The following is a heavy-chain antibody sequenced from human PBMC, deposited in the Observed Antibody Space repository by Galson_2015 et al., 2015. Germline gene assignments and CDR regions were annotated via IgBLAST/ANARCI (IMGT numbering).Heavy chain of an antibody. D-gene: IGHD3-10*01. V-gene: IGHV2-5*01. CDR1: RVSLFTFGGG. CDR2: IYWNEDK. CDR3: THFVYSVLGRWTYDV. J-gene: IGHJ3*01. Sequence: PALMTPSQTRTRPCTFSRVSLFTFGGGWGWIRQPPREALEWLAVIYWNEDKRYSPSLRGRLSITKDTYKNQVVLTLINIDDVDTCTYYFTHFVYSVLGRWTYDVWGQGTMVTVSS.